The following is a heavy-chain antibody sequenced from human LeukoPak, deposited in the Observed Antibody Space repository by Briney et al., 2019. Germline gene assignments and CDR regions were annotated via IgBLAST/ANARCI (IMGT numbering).Heavy chain of an antibody. J-gene: IGHJ4*02. CDR2: VSWDGDKT. CDR3: AKDGGRDNDNPFDR. Sequence: GGSPRLSFAASGFTFNSYAMNWVRQAPGKGLEWGSLVSWDGDKTFYADSVRGRFTISRDNYKKFLYLQMSSVRTDDTAFYYCAKDGGRDNDNPFDRWGQGTRVTVAS. D-gene: IGHD1-14*01. CDR1: GFTFNSYA. V-gene: IGHV3-43*01.